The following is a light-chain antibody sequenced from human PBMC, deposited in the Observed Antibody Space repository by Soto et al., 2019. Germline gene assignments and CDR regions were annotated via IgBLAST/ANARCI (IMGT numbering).Light chain of an antibody. J-gene: IGLJ2*01. Sequence: QSVLTQPPSVSAAPGQTVTISCSGSTSDIGSNYVSWYQQLPGTAPKLLIYENHNRPAVIPDRFSGSKYGTSATLGITGLRTGDEADYYCGSWDSSLSIVVFGGGTKLTVL. CDR2: ENH. CDR3: GSWDSSLSIVV. CDR1: TSDIGSNY. V-gene: IGLV1-51*01.